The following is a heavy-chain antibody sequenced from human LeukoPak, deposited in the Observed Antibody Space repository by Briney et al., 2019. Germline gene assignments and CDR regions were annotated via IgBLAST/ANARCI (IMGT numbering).Heavy chain of an antibody. CDR1: GYTFTSYY. CDR2: INPSGGST. Sequence: ASVNVSCKASGYTFTSYYIYWVRQAPGQGLEWMGIINPSGGSTSHAQKFQGRVTMTRDTSTSTVYMELSSLRSEDTAVYYCAIISGDWFDPWGQGTLVTVSS. V-gene: IGHV1-46*01. J-gene: IGHJ5*02. CDR3: AIISGDWFDP.